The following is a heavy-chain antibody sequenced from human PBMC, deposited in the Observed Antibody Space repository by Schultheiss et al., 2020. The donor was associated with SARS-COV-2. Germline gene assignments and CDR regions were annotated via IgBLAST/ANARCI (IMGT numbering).Heavy chain of an antibody. J-gene: IGHJ4*02. D-gene: IGHD4/OR15-4a*01. V-gene: IGHV1-18*01. CDR1: GYSFTTYG. CDR3: ARDSGANPRNRYYFDY. CDR2: ITTYNGKT. Sequence: ASVKVSCKASGYSFTTYGISWVRQAPGQGPEWMGWITTYNGKTNYAQKFQGRVTMTTDTSTNTAYMELRSLRSDDTAMYYCARDSGANPRNRYYFDYWGQGTLVTVSS.